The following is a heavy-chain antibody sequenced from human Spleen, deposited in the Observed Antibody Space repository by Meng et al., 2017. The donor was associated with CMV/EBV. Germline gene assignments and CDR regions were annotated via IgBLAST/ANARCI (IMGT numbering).Heavy chain of an antibody. J-gene: IGHJ4*02. D-gene: IGHD3-22*01. CDR2: LFYRGNT. V-gene: IGHV4-39*01. CDR3: ASALGADDSDGYYYGLFDY. Sequence: GTYYWGWVRQPPCKGLEWIGSLFYRGNTYYTPSLKSRLTISVDTSKNQFFLRLTSVTAADTAVYFCASALGADDSDGYYYGLFDYWGQGTLVTVSS. CDR1: GTYY.